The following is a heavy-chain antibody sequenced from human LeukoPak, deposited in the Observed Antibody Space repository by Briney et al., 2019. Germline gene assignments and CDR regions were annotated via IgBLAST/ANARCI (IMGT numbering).Heavy chain of an antibody. CDR3: ARGEGQQLPHFDY. CDR1: GGSISSGGYY. Sequence: SQTLSLTCTVSGGSISSGGYYWSWIRQPPGKGLEWIGYIYHSGSTYYNPSLKSRVTISVDRSKNQFSLKLSSMTAADTAVYYCARGEGQQLPHFDYWGQGTLVTVSS. CDR2: IYHSGST. V-gene: IGHV4-30-2*01. D-gene: IGHD6-13*01. J-gene: IGHJ4*02.